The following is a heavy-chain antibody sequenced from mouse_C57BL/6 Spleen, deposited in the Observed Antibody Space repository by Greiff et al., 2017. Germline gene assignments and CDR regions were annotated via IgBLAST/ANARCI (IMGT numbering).Heavy chain of an antibody. V-gene: IGHV5-4*01. J-gene: IGHJ1*03. CDR3: ATDHSVTTVVAIYWYFDV. Sequence: EVQLVESGGGLVKPGGSLKLSCAASGFTFSSYAMSWVRQTPEKRLEWVATISDGGSYTYYPDNVKGRFTISRENANNNLYLQLSHLKSEDTAMYDCATDHSVTTVVAIYWYFDVWGKGTTVTVSS. CDR2: ISDGGSYT. D-gene: IGHD1-1*01. CDR1: GFTFSSYA.